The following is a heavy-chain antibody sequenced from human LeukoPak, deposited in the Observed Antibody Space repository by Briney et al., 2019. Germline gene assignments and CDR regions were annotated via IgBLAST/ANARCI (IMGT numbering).Heavy chain of an antibody. V-gene: IGHV4-34*01. Sequence: SETLSLTCAVYGGSFSGYYWSWIRQPPGKGLEWIGEINHSGSTNYNPSLKSRVTISVDTSKNQFSLKLSSVTAADTAVYYCARGEQGGDGYINDYWGQGTLVTVSS. J-gene: IGHJ4*02. CDR3: ARGEQGGDGYINDY. CDR1: GGSFSGYY. D-gene: IGHD5-24*01. CDR2: INHSGST.